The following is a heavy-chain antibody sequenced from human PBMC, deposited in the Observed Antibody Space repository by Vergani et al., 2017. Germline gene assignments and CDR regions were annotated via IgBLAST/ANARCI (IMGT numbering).Heavy chain of an antibody. CDR3: ARVEDYGWPLYGMDV. CDR1: GDSISSNNC. Sequence: QVQLQESGPGLVKPPGTLSLTCAVSGDSISSNNCWTWVRQPPGKGLEWIGEICHTEDTKYSPSLKSRVTVSVDESRNLFSLRLNSVTAADTAVYYCARVEDYGWPLYGMDVWGQGTTVTVSS. J-gene: IGHJ6*02. CDR2: ICHTEDT. V-gene: IGHV4-4*03. D-gene: IGHD4-17*01.